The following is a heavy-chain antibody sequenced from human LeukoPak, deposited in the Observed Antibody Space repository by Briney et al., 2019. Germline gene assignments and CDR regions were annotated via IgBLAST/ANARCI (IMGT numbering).Heavy chain of an antibody. Sequence: GASVQVSCKASGYTFTSYGISWVRQAPGQGLEWMGWISAYNGNTEYVQKLQGRVTMTTDSSTSTAYMELRSLTSDDTAVYYCARWYCGGGSCYSYYYGMDVWGQGTTVTVSS. D-gene: IGHD2-15*01. CDR1: GYTFTSYG. CDR2: ISAYNGNT. CDR3: ARWYCGGGSCYSYYYGMDV. V-gene: IGHV1-18*01. J-gene: IGHJ6*02.